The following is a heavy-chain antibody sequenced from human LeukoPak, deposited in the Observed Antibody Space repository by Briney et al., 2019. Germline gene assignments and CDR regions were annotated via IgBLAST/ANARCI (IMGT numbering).Heavy chain of an antibody. CDR1: GGSFSGYY. J-gene: IGHJ6*02. V-gene: IGHV4-34*01. CDR2: INHSGST. Sequence: SETLSLTCAVYGGSFSGYYWSWIRQPPGKGLEWIGEINHSGSTNYNPSLKSRVTISVDTSKNQFSLKLSSVTAADTAVYYCAREHPVAAADYYYYGMDVWGQGTTVTVSS. D-gene: IGHD6-13*01. CDR3: AREHPVAAADYYYYGMDV.